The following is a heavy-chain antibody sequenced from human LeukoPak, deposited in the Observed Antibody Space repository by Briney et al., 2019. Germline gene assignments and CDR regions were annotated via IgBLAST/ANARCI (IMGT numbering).Heavy chain of an antibody. CDR1: GGSFSGYY. J-gene: IGHJ4*02. V-gene: IGHV4-34*01. CDR2: INHSGST. CDR3: ASTRYDDYVWGSYRHEAFDY. D-gene: IGHD3-16*02. Sequence: SETLSLTCAVYGGSFSGYYWSWIRQPPGKGLEWIGEINHSGSTNYNPSLKSRVTISVDTSKNQFSLKLSSVTAADTAVYYCASTRYDDYVWGSYRHEAFDYWGQGTLVTVSS.